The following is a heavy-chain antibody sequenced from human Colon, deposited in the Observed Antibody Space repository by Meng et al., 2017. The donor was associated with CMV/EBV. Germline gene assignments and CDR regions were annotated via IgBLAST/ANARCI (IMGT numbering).Heavy chain of an antibody. CDR3: ARAADPYCGGDCYPIGTNVIDPDPYYYGMDV. D-gene: IGHD2-21*01. CDR1: GVSISSYY. Sequence: SETLSLTCTVSGVSISSYYWSWIRQPPGKGLEWIGYIYYSGSTNYNPSLKSRVTITVDTSKNQFSLKLSSVTAADTAVYYCARAADPYCGGDCYPIGTNVIDPDPYYYGMDVWGQGTTVTVSS. J-gene: IGHJ6*02. V-gene: IGHV4-59*01. CDR2: IYYSGST.